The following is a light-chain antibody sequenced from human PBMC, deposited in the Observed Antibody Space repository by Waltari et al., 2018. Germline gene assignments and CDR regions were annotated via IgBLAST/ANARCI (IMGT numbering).Light chain of an antibody. CDR2: DVS. CDR1: TSDLGGYNY. V-gene: IGLV2-14*01. J-gene: IGLJ3*02. CDR3: SSFTSSSTWV. Sequence: QSALTQPASVSGSPGQSITISCTGTTSDLGGYNYVSWYQQHPGKAPKLLIYDVSSRPSRVSNRFSGSKSGNTASLAISGLQAEHEADYYCSSFTSSSTWVFGGGTKLTVL.